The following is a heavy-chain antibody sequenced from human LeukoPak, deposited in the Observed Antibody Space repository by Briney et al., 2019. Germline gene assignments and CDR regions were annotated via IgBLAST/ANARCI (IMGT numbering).Heavy chain of an antibody. CDR1: GGSISASNYY. CDR3: ARVGYSSSIDY. V-gene: IGHV4-39*07. D-gene: IGHD6-6*01. J-gene: IGHJ4*02. Sequence: SETLSLTCTVSGGSISASNYYWGWIRQPPGKGLEWIGNIFYSGSTYYSPSLRSRVTISVDTSKNQFSPKLSSVTAADTAVYYCARVGYSSSIDYWGQGTLVTVSS. CDR2: IFYSGST.